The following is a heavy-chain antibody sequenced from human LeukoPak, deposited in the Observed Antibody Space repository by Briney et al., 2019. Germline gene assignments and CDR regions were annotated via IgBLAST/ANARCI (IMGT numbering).Heavy chain of an antibody. CDR1: GYTFTSYG. CDR2: ISAYNGNT. CDR3: ARDPEAYCSGGSCRGPLDY. D-gene: IGHD2-15*01. Sequence: ASVKVSCKASGYTFTSYGISWVRQAPGQGLEWMGWISAYNGNTNYAQKLQGRVTMTTDTSTSTAYMELRSLRSDDTAVYYCARDPEAYCSGGSCRGPLDYWGQGTLVTVSS. V-gene: IGHV1-18*01. J-gene: IGHJ4*02.